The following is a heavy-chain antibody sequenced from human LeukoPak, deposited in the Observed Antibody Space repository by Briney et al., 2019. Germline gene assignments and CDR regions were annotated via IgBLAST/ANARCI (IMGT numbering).Heavy chain of an antibody. Sequence: GGSLRLSCAASGLTFSNAWMRWVRQAPGKGLESIGHIKSKTDGGTTDYAAPVKGRFTISRDDSKNTVYLQMNSLKTEDTAVYYCTTQGHYYDSSGYNFVDYWGQGTLVTVSS. V-gene: IGHV3-15*01. CDR2: IKSKTDGGTT. CDR3: TTQGHYYDSSGYNFVDY. CDR1: GLTFSNAW. D-gene: IGHD3-22*01. J-gene: IGHJ4*02.